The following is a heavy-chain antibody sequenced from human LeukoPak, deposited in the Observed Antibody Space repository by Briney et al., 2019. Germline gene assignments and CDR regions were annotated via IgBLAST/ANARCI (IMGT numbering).Heavy chain of an antibody. CDR2: ISSNGGST. CDR3: ARVGYSYGCDY. V-gene: IGHV3-64*01. CDR1: GFTFSSYA. Sequence: GGSLRLSCAASGFTFSSYAMHWVRQAPGKGLEYVSAISSNGGSTYYANSVKGRFTISRDNSENTLYLQMGSLRAEDMAVYYCARVGYSYGCDYWGQGTLVTVSS. J-gene: IGHJ4*02. D-gene: IGHD5-18*01.